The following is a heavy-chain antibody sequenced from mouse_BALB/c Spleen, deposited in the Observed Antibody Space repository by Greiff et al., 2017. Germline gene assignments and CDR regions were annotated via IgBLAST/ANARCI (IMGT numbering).Heavy chain of an antibody. CDR2: IYPGDGDT. CDR1: GYTFTSYW. V-gene: IGHV1-87*01. CDR3: ANEYY. Sequence: VKVVESGAELARPGASVKLSCKASGYTFTSYWMQWVKQRPGQGLEWIGAIYPGDGDTRYTQKFKGKATLTADKSSSTAYMQLSSLASEDSAVYYCANEYYWGQGTTLTVSS. J-gene: IGHJ2*01.